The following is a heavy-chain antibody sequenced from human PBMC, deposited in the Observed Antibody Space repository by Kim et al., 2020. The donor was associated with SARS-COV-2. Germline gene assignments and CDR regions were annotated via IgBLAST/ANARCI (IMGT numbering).Heavy chain of an antibody. CDR3: ATPRSRSVDY. CDR2: VYYTGST. Sequence: SETLSLTCTVSGGSISSTIYYWGWFRQSPGKGLEWIGNVYYTGSTYYNPSLKSRVTISVDTSKNQFSLKLSSVTAADTAVYYCATPRSRSVDYWVQGTLV. CDR1: GGSISSTIYY. J-gene: IGHJ4*02. V-gene: IGHV4-39*01. D-gene: IGHD3-10*01.